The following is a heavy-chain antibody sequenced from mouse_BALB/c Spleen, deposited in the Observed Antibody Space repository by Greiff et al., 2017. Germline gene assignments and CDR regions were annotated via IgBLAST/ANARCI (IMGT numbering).Heavy chain of an antibody. CDR1: GYTFTSYW. CDR2: INPSNGRT. CDR3: ARGWVY. Sequence: QVQLQQPGAELVKPGASVKLSCKASGYTFTSYWMHWVKQRPGQGLEWIGEINPSNGRTNYNEKFKSKATLTVDKSSITAYMQLSSLTSEDSAVYYCARGWVYWGQGTTLTVSS. V-gene: IGHV1S81*02. J-gene: IGHJ2*01. D-gene: IGHD1-1*02.